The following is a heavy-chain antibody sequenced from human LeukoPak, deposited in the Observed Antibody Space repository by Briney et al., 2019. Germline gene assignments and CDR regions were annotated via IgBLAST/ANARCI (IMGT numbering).Heavy chain of an antibody. CDR3: TREIARVVDY. CDR2: IKSKAYGATT. CDR1: GFTFGDYD. D-gene: IGHD2-15*01. V-gene: IGHV3-49*03. J-gene: IGHJ4*02. Sequence: GGSLRLSCAASGFTFGDYDVSWFRQAPGKGREWVGFIKSKAYGATTEYAASVKGRFSISRDDSKSIAYLQMNSRKSEDISVYYCTREIARVVDYWGQGTLVTVSS.